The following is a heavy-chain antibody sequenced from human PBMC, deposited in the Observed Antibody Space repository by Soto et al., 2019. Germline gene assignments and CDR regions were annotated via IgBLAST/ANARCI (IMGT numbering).Heavy chain of an antibody. Sequence: RSETLSLTCTVSGDSFRSGDYYWSWIRQPPGKGLEWIGYIYYSGSTYYNPSHKSRVTISVDTSKNQFSLKLSSVTTADTAVYFCARLPTLDLDAFDIWGQGTMVTVS. CDR1: GDSFRSGDYY. CDR2: IYYSGST. D-gene: IGHD3-9*01. J-gene: IGHJ3*02. V-gene: IGHV4-30-4*01. CDR3: ARLPTLDLDAFDI.